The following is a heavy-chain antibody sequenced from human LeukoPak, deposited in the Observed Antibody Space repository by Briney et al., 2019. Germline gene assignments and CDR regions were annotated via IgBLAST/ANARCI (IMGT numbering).Heavy chain of an antibody. V-gene: IGHV4-34*01. CDR1: GGSFSGYY. J-gene: IGHJ5*02. CDR2: INHSGST. D-gene: IGHD3-9*01. Sequence: SETLSLTCAVYGGSFSGYYWSWIRQPPGKGLEWIGEINHSGSTNYNPSLKSRVTISVDTSKNQFSLKLSSVTAADTAVYYCASRSLDVLRYSFWFDPWGQGTLVTVSS. CDR3: ASRSLDVLRYSFWFDP.